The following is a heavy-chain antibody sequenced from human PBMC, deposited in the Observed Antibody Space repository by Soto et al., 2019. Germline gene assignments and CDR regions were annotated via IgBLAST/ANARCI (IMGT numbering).Heavy chain of an antibody. CDR2: ISGSGGST. J-gene: IGHJ4*02. D-gene: IGHD1-1*01. V-gene: IGHV3-23*01. Sequence: GGSLRLSCAASGFTFSSYSMSWVRQAPGKGLEWVSAISGSGGSTYYADSVKGRFTISRENSKNTLYLQMNSLRAEDTAVYYCAKVSRLEEGYFDYWGQGTLVTVSS. CDR3: AKVSRLEEGYFDY. CDR1: GFTFSSYS.